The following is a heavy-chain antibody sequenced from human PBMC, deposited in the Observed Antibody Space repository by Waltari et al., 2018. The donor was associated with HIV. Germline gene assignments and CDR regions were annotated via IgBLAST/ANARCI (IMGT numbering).Heavy chain of an antibody. J-gene: IGHJ1*01. CDR1: GFTFSSYA. D-gene: IGHD1-26*01. CDR3: AVHSGSDEVAYLHH. V-gene: IGHV3-23*01. CDR2: ITGSGDSI. Sequence: EVQVLESGGGLVQPGGSLRLSCVASGFTFSSYARGGVGKASGDGLEGVSTITGSGDSIYYADSVKGRFTISRDNSRDTLFLQMNSLRAEDTALYYCAVHSGSDEVAYLHHWGQGSLLSVSS.